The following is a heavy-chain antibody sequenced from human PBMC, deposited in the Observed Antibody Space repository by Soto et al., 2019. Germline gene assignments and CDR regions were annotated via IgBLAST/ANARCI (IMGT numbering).Heavy chain of an antibody. CDR3: ARRKTELRYFDWLYYNWFDP. V-gene: IGHV4-34*01. CDR1: GGSFSGYY. J-gene: IGHJ5*02. CDR2: INHSGST. Sequence: PSETLSLTCAVYGGSFSGYYWSWIRQPPGKGLEWIGEINHSGSTNYNPSLKSRVTISVDTSKNQFSLKLSSVTAADTAVYYCARRKTELRYFDWLYYNWFDPWGQGTLVTVSS. D-gene: IGHD3-9*01.